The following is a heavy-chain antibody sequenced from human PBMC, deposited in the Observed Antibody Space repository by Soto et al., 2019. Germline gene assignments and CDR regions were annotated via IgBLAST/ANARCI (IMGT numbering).Heavy chain of an antibody. D-gene: IGHD6-19*01. Sequence: PSXTLSLTCTVSGGSIGSSSYYWTWIRQPAGKGMARXGYISXSGSTTSSHSXXSRVTIAXXKSKNQFSLKLNSVTAADTAVYYCAKGTGWYYYWGQGTLVTVSS. CDR3: AKGTGWYYY. CDR1: GGSIGSSSYY. CDR2: ISXSGST. J-gene: IGHJ4*01. V-gene: IGHV4-61*05.